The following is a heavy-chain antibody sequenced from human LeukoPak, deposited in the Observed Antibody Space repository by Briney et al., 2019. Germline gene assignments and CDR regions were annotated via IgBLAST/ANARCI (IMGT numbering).Heavy chain of an antibody. J-gene: IGHJ4*02. Sequence: GRSLRLSCAASGFTFSSYAMHWVRQAPGKGLEWVAVISYDGSNKYYADSVKGRFTISRDNSKNTLYLQMNSLRAEDTAVYYCAKGHFASSSFFDYWGQGTLVTVSS. V-gene: IGHV3-30*04. CDR3: AKGHFASSSFFDY. CDR2: ISYDGSNK. D-gene: IGHD6-6*01. CDR1: GFTFSSYA.